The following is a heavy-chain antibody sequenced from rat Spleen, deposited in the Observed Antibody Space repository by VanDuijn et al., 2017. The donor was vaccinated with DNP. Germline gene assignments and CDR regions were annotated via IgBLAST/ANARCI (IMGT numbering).Heavy chain of an antibody. Sequence: EVQLEESGGGLVQAGGSLTVSCAASGFIFSNFGMAWVRQAPTKGLEWVAYIRYDGGSTYYGDSVKGRFTIARDNAKSTLFLQMNSLRSEDMATYYGVRWYNSGYYFDYWGQGVMVTVSS. CDR3: VRWYNSGYYFDY. D-gene: IGHD4-3*01. J-gene: IGHJ2*01. V-gene: IGHV5-29*01. CDR2: IRYDGGST. CDR1: GFIFSNFG.